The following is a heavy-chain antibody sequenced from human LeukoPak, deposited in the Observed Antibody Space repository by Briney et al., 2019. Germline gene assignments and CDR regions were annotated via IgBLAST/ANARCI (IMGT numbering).Heavy chain of an antibody. CDR2: INHSGST. CDR1: GGSFSGYY. V-gene: IGHV4-34*01. CDR3: ARFYYDTSAYYYVLDY. Sequence: SETLSLTCAVYGGSFSGYYWSWIRQPPGKGLEWIGEINHSGSTNYNPSLKSRVTISVDTSKNQFSLKLSSVTAADTAVYYCARFYYDTSAYYYVLDYWGQGILVTVSS. D-gene: IGHD3-22*01. J-gene: IGHJ4*02.